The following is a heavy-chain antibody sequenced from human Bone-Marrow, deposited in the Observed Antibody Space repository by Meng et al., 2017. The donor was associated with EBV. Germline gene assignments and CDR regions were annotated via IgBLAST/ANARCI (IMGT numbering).Heavy chain of an antibody. J-gene: IGHJ5*02. CDR3: ARERGSRYYWLDP. CDR2: INPKSGAT. CDR1: GYTFTDYF. V-gene: IGHV1-2*06. D-gene: IGHD2-15*01. Sequence: QVHMLDSGAEVKTPGASVKVSCKASGYTFTDYFMYWVRLALGQGPEWMGRINPKSGATNYAQKFQGRVTMTRDTSIDTVYMELTSLRSDDTAVYYCARERGSRYYWLDPWGQGTLVTVSS.